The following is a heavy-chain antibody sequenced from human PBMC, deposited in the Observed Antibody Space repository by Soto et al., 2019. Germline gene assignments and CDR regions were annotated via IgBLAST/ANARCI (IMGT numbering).Heavy chain of an antibody. J-gene: IGHJ6*02. CDR3: ARHLGSGYYFYYYGMDV. Sequence: GESLKISCKGSGYSFTSYWIGWVRQMPGKGLEWMGIIYPGDSDTRYSPSFQGQVTISADKSISTAYLQWSSLKASDTAMYYCARHLGSGYYFYYYGMDVWGQGTTVTVSS. V-gene: IGHV5-51*01. D-gene: IGHD3-22*01. CDR1: GYSFTSYW. CDR2: IYPGDSDT.